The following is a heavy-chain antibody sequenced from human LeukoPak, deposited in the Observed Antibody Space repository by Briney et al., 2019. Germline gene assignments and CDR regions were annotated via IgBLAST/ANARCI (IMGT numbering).Heavy chain of an antibody. CDR3: AENYYDSRGYFGY. J-gene: IGHJ4*02. CDR1: GFTFSSYW. D-gene: IGHD3-22*01. CDR2: INNDGSST. Sequence: GGSLRLSCAASGFTFSSYWMHWVRQAPGKGLVWVSRINNDGSSTSYADSVKGRFTISSDNAKNTLYLQMNSLRAEDTAVYYCAENYYDSRGYFGYWGRGTLVTVSS. V-gene: IGHV3-74*01.